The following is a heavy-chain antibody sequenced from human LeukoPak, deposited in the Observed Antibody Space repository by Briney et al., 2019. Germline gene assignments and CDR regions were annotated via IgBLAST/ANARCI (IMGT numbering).Heavy chain of an antibody. CDR2: ISDSGGST. CDR1: GFTFSSYG. V-gene: IGHV3-23*01. J-gene: IGHJ3*02. D-gene: IGHD3-22*01. CDR3: ARMGREWLLLRRFLNAFDI. Sequence: GGSLRLSCAASGFTFSSYGMSWVRQAPGEGLEWVSAISDSGGSTYYTDSVKGRFTISRDNSKNTLYLQMNSLRAEDTAVYYCARMGREWLLLRRFLNAFDIWGQGTMVTVSS.